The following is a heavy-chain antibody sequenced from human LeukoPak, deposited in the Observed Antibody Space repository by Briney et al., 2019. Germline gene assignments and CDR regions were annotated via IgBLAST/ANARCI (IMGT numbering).Heavy chain of an antibody. CDR2: INWNGGST. J-gene: IGHJ4*02. D-gene: IGHD6-19*01. V-gene: IGHV3-20*04. Sequence: GGSLRLSCAASGFTFDDYGMSWVRQAPGKGLEWVSGINWNGGSTGYADSVKGRFTISRDNAKNSLYLQMNSLRAEDTALYYCARVQRIAVAGTFDYWGQGTLVTASS. CDR1: GFTFDDYG. CDR3: ARVQRIAVAGTFDY.